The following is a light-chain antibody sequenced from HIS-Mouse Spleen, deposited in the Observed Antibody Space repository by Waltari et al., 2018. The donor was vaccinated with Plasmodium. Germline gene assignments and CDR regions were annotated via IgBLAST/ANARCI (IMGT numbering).Light chain of an antibody. CDR2: QDS. CDR1: KLGAKY. V-gene: IGLV3-1*01. Sequence: SYELTQPPSLSVSPGQTASITCSGDKLGAKYACWYQQKPGQSPVLVISQDSKRPSGSPERFSGSSSGNTATLTISGTQAMDEADYYCQAWDSSTVVFGGGTKLTVL. J-gene: IGLJ2*01. CDR3: QAWDSSTVV.